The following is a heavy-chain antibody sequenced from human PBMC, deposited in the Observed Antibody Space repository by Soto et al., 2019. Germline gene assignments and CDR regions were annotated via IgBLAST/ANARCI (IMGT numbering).Heavy chain of an antibody. CDR2: IYWDDDK. CDR3: AQSYSSSSGYYYYGMDV. Sequence: QITLKESGPTLVKPTQTLTLTCTFSGFSLSTSGVGVGWIRQPPGKALEWLALIYWDDDKRYSPSLKSRLTIPKDTSKNQVVLTMTNMDPVDTATYYCAQSYSSSSGYYYYGMDVWGQGTTVTVSS. J-gene: IGHJ6*02. V-gene: IGHV2-5*02. D-gene: IGHD6-6*01. CDR1: GFSLSTSGVG.